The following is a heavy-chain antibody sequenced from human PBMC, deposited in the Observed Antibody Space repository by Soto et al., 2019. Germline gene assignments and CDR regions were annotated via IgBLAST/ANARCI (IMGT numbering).Heavy chain of an antibody. CDR2: ISAYNGNK. CDR1: GYTFTSYG. CDR3: ARPTDPEEPPLNAFDI. J-gene: IGHJ3*02. Sequence: QVQLVQSGAEVKKPGASVKVSCKASGYTFTSYGISWVRQAPGQGLEWMGWISAYNGNKNYAQKLQGRVTMTTDTSTSTAYMELRSLRSDDTAVYYCARPTDPEEPPLNAFDIWGQGTMVTVSS. V-gene: IGHV1-18*01.